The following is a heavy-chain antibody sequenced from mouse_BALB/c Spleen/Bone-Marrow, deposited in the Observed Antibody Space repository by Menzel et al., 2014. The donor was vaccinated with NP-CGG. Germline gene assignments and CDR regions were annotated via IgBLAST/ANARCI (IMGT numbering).Heavy chain of an antibody. CDR1: GYTFTSYW. CDR3: AREDMGYGNNDWFAY. CDR2: IAPGSGST. Sequence: DLVKPGASVKLSCKASGYTFTSYWINWIKQRPGQGLEWIGRIAPGSGSTYYNEMFKGKATLTVDTSSSTDYIQLSSLSSEDSAVYFCAREDMGYGNNDWFAYGGQGTLVTVSA. D-gene: IGHD2-1*01. V-gene: IGHV1S41*01. J-gene: IGHJ3*01.